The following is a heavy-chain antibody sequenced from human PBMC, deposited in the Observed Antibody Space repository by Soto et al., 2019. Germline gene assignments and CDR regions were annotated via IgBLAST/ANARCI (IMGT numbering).Heavy chain of an antibody. V-gene: IGHV1-69*13. CDR1: GGTFSSYA. J-gene: IGHJ6*02. D-gene: IGHD2-21*01. CDR3: ARVRVEMAIILVPDYYYYGMDV. CDR2: IIPIFGTA. Sequence: ASVKVSCKASGGTFSSYAISWVRQAPGQGLEWMGGIIPIFGTANYAQKFQGRVTITADESTSTAYMELSSLRSEDTAVYYCARVRVEMAIILVPDYYYYGMDVWGQGTTVTGFS.